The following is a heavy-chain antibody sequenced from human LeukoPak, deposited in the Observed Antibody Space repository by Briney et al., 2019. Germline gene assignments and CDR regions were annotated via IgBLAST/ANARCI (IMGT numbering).Heavy chain of an antibody. CDR2: IYHSGST. CDR1: GYSISSGYY. CDR3: ARRYSSGWYEWNLVDP. J-gene: IGHJ5*01. Sequence: PSETLSLTCTVSGYSISSGYYCCWIRQPPRGGLEWSGSIYHSGSTYYNPSLKSRVTISVDTAKNQFSLKLSSVTAADTAVYYCARRYSSGWYEWNLVDPCRQRILIAVS. D-gene: IGHD6-19*01. V-gene: IGHV4-38-2*02.